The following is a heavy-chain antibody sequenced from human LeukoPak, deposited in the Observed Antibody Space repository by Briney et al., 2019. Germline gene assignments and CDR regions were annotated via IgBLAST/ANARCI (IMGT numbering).Heavy chain of an antibody. CDR3: AKDRGHYGSGSFLFDY. Sequence: GGSLRLSCAASGFTFSSYGMHWVRQAPGRGLEWVAFIRYDGSNKYYADSVKGRFTISRDNSKNTLYLQMNSLRAEDTAVYYCAKDRGHYGSGSFLFDYWGQGTLVTVSS. D-gene: IGHD3-10*01. CDR1: GFTFSSYG. J-gene: IGHJ4*02. CDR2: IRYDGSNK. V-gene: IGHV3-30*02.